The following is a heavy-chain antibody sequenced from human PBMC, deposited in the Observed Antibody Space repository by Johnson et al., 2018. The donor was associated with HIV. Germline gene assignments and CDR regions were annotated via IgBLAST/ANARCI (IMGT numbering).Heavy chain of an antibody. Sequence: VQLVESGGGLVQPGGSLRLSCAASGFTVSSNYMSWVRQAPGKGLEWVSVIYSGGSTYYADSVKGRFTISRDNTKNTLYLQMNSLRAEDTAVYYCAREGLITRVRVVKWAFDIWGQGTMVTVSS. V-gene: IGHV3-66*02. D-gene: IGHD3-10*01. CDR3: AREGLITRVRVVKWAFDI. CDR2: IYSGGST. J-gene: IGHJ3*02. CDR1: GFTVSSNY.